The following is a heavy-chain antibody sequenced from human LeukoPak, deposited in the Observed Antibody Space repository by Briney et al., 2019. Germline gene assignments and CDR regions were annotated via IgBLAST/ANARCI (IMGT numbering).Heavy chain of an antibody. V-gene: IGHV1-69*04. D-gene: IGHD3-10*01. J-gene: IGHJ6*02. Sequence: SVKVSCKAFGYTFSSYAISWVRQAPGQGLEWMGRIIPILGIANYAQKFQGRVTITADKSTSTAYMELSSLRSEDTAVYYCARRGSGSYYYYYYGMDVWGQGTTVTVSS. CDR1: GYTFSSYA. CDR3: ARRGSGSYYYYYYGMDV. CDR2: IIPILGIA.